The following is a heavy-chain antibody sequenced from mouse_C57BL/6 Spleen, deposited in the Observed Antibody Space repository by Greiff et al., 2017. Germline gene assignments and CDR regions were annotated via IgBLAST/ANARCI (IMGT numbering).Heavy chain of an antibody. V-gene: IGHV1-19*01. D-gene: IGHD4-1*01. CDR1: GYTFTDYY. CDR2: INPYNGGT. J-gene: IGHJ2*01. CDR3: ASSGANWERGY. Sequence: EVHLVESGPVLVKPGASVKMSCKASGYTFTDYYMNWVKQSHGKSLEWIGVINPYNGGTSYNQKFKGKATLTVDKSSSTAYMELNSLTSEDSAVYYCASSGANWERGYWGQGTTLTVSS.